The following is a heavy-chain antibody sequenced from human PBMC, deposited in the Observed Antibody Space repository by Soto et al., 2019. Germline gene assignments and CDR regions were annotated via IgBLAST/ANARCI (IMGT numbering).Heavy chain of an antibody. CDR3: AKMSSENYYDPVFS. D-gene: IGHD3-22*01. V-gene: IGHV3-11*01. CDR1: GFIFSDYY. J-gene: IGHJ4*02. CDR2: ISSSGNTI. Sequence: QVQLVESGGGLVKTGGSLRLACGASGFIFSDYYMSWVRQAPGKGLEWVAYISSSGNTIYYADSVKGRFTISRDNAKNSVFLQMNSLRAEDTALYLCAKMSSENYYDPVFSWGQGTLVTVSS.